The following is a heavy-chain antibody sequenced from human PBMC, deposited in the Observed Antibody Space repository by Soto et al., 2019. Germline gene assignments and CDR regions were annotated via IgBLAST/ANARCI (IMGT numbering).Heavy chain of an antibody. V-gene: IGHV3-15*07. D-gene: IGHD4-17*01. CDR1: GFTFSNAW. Sequence: GGSLRLSCAASGFTFSNAWMNWVRQAPGKGLEWVGRIKSKTDGGTTDYAAPVKGRFTISRDDSKNTLYLQMNSLKTEDTAVYYCTRQPSYGDYVFKDVWGQGTTVTVSS. CDR3: TRQPSYGDYVFKDV. J-gene: IGHJ6*02. CDR2: IKSKTDGGTT.